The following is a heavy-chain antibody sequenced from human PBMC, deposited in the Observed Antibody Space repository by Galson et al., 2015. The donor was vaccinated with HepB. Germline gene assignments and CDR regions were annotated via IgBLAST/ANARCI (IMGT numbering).Heavy chain of an antibody. Sequence: SVKVSCKVSGYTLTELSMHWVRQAPGKGLEWMGGFDPEDGETIYAQKFQGRVTMTEDTSTDTAYMELSSLRSEDTAVYYCATDAGGATHFDYWGQGTLVTVSS. CDR2: FDPEDGET. CDR1: GYTLTELS. V-gene: IGHV1-24*01. D-gene: IGHD1-26*01. J-gene: IGHJ4*02. CDR3: ATDAGGATHFDY.